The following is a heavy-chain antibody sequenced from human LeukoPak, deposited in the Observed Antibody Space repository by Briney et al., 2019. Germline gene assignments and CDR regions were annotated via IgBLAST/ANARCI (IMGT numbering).Heavy chain of an antibody. CDR1: GGSFSGYY. CDR3: ARGHPERYYDFGSGYYLNWFEP. Sequence: PSETLSLTCAVYGGSFSGYYWSWIRQPPGKGLEWIGEINHSGSTNYNPSLKSRVTISVDTSKNQFSLKLSSVTAADTAVYYCARGHPERYYDFGSGYYLNWFEPWGQGTLVTVSS. V-gene: IGHV4-34*01. CDR2: INHSGST. J-gene: IGHJ5*02. D-gene: IGHD3-3*01.